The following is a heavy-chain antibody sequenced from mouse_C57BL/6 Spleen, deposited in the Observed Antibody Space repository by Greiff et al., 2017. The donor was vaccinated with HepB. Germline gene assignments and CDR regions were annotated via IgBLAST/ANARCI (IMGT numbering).Heavy chain of an antibody. CDR1: GYTFTSYW. J-gene: IGHJ2*01. D-gene: IGHD1-1*01. Sequence: VQLQQPGAELVMPGASVKLSCKASGYTFTSYWMHWVKQRPGQGLEWIGEIDPSDSYTNYNQKFKGKSTLTVDKSSSTAYMQLSSLTSEDSAVYYCARRAYGRPYFDYWGQGTTLTVSS. CDR3: ARRAYGRPYFDY. CDR2: IDPSDSYT. V-gene: IGHV1-69*01.